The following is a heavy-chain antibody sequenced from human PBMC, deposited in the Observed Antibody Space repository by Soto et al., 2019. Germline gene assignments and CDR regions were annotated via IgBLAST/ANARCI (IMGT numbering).Heavy chain of an antibody. D-gene: IGHD4-17*01. CDR3: VKVWDDYGDSPLWNAFDI. Sequence: EVQLVESGGGLVQPGGSLRLSCSASGFTFSSYAMHWVRQAPGKGLEYVSAISSNGGSTYYADSVKGRFTISRDNSKNTLYLQRSSLRAEDTAVYYCVKVWDDYGDSPLWNAFDIWGQGTMVTVSS. CDR2: ISSNGGST. V-gene: IGHV3-64D*06. J-gene: IGHJ3*02. CDR1: GFTFSSYA.